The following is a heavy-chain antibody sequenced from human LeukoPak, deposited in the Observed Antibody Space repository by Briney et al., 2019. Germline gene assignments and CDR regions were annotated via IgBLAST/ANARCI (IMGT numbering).Heavy chain of an antibody. Sequence: GASVTVSCTASGYTFTSYGISWVRQAPGQGLEWMGWISAYNGNTNYAQKLQGRVTMTTDTSTSTAYMELRSLRSDDTAVYYCARDHYGESNFDYWGQGTLVTVSS. V-gene: IGHV1-18*01. CDR1: GYTFTSYG. CDR3: ARDHYGESNFDY. CDR2: ISAYNGNT. D-gene: IGHD3-16*01. J-gene: IGHJ4*02.